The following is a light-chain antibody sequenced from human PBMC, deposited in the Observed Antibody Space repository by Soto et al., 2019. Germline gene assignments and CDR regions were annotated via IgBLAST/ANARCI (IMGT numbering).Light chain of an antibody. CDR3: QRYGGSLGFT. CDR1: QSVSSSY. V-gene: IGKV3-20*01. CDR2: GTS. J-gene: IGKJ3*01. Sequence: EIVLTQSPGTLSLSPGERATLSCRASQSVSSSYLAWYQQKPGQAPRLLIYGTSSRATGIPDRFSGSGSGTDLTLTISRLEPEDFAVYYCQRYGGSLGFTFGPGTKVDIK.